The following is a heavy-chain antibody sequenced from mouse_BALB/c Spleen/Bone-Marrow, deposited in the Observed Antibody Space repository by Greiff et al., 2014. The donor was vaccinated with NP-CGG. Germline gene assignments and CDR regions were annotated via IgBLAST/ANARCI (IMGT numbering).Heavy chain of an antibody. D-gene: IGHD1-1*01. J-gene: IGHJ4*01. CDR1: GYAFSSYW. CDR3: ARSLYYGSSYPLYAMDY. V-gene: IGHV1-80*01. CDR2: IYPGDGDT. Sequence: VQLQQSGADLVRPGSSVKISCEASGYAFSSYWMNWVKQRPGQGLEWIGQIYPGDGDTNYNGKFKGKATLTADKSSSTAYMQLSSLTSEDSAVYFCARSLYYGSSYPLYAMDYWGQGTSVTVSS.